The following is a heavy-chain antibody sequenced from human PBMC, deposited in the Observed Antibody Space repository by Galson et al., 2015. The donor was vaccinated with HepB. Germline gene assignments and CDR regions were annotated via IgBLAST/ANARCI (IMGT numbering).Heavy chain of an antibody. CDR2: ISYDGSNK. CDR1: GFTFSSYG. D-gene: IGHD2-21*01. V-gene: IGHV3-30*18. Sequence: SLRLSCAASGFTFSSYGMHWVRQAPGKGLEWVAVISYDGSNKYYADSVKGRFTISRDNSKNTLYLQMNSLRAEDTAVYYCAKGLFYVFQHWGQGTLVTVSS. CDR3: AKGLFYVFQH. J-gene: IGHJ1*01.